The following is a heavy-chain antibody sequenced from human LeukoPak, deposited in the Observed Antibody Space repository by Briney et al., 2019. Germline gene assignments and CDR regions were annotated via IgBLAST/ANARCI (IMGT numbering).Heavy chain of an antibody. CDR3: ARGGGDSQDAFDI. J-gene: IGHJ3*02. CDR1: GGSISSGGYY. V-gene: IGHV4-31*03. CDR2: IYYSGST. Sequence: LQTLSLTCTVSGGSISSGGYYWSWIRQHPGKGLEWIGYIYYSGSTYYNPSLKSRVTISVDTSKNQFSLKLSSVTAAGTAVYYCARGGGDSQDAFDIWGQGTMVTVSS. D-gene: IGHD2-21*02.